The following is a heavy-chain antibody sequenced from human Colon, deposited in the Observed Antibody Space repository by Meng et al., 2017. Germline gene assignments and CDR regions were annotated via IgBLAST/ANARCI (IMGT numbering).Heavy chain of an antibody. D-gene: IGHD3-22*01. CDR2: IFHAGNT. Sequence: QVQLQATGPGLVKPSGTLSLTCAVSGGSITNDNWWSWVRQPPGKGLEWIGEIFHAGNTNYNPSLKNRVTMSLDKSKNQFSLTLTSVTAADTAVYYCARDFHSTMTVFDSWGQGTLVTVSS. CDR1: GGSITNDNW. V-gene: IGHV4-4*02. J-gene: IGHJ4*02. CDR3: ARDFHSTMTVFDS.